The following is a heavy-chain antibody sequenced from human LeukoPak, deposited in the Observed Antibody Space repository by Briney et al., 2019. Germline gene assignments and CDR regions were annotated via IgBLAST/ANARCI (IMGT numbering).Heavy chain of an antibody. D-gene: IGHD4-17*01. V-gene: IGHV3-23*01. J-gene: IGHJ6*02. CDR3: AKDRYGYYGMDV. Sequence: GGSLRLSCAASGFTFSSYAMSWGPQAPGKRLEWVSAISGSGGNTYYADSVKGRFTIASDNSKNTLYLQMNRLRAEDTAVYYCAKDRYGYYGMDVWGQGTTVTVSS. CDR1: GFTFSSYA. CDR2: ISGSGGNT.